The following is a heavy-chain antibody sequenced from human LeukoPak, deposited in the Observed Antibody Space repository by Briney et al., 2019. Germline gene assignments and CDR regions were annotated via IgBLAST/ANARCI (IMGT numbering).Heavy chain of an antibody. CDR2: INSDGSST. Sequence: GGSLRLSCAASGFTFSSYSMNWVRQAPGKGLVWVSRINSDGSSTTYADSVKGRFTISRDNAKNTLYVQMNSLRAEDTAVYYCARGLSGYSSSLGYWGQGTLVTVSS. CDR1: GFTFSSYS. J-gene: IGHJ4*02. CDR3: ARGLSGYSSSLGY. V-gene: IGHV3-74*01. D-gene: IGHD6-6*01.